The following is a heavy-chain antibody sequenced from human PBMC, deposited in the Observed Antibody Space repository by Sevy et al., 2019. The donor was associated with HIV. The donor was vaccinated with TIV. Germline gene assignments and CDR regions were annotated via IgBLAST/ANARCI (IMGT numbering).Heavy chain of an antibody. CDR3: ARDKVVATSIDY. CDR2: ISSSSYI. CDR1: GFTFSSYS. Sequence: GGSLRLSCAASGFTFSSYSMNWVRQAPGKGLEWVSSISSSSYIYYADSVKGRFTISRDNAKNSLYLQMNSLRAEDTAVYYCARDKVVATSIDYWGQGTLVTVSS. J-gene: IGHJ4*02. D-gene: IGHD5-12*01. V-gene: IGHV3-21*01.